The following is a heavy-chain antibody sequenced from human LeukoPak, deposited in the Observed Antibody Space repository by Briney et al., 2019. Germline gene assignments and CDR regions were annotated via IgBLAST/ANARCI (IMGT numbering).Heavy chain of an antibody. CDR3: ARDRGILTGYYAFDI. CDR2: INPNSGGT. CDR1: GYTFTGYY. Sequence: GASVKVSCKASGYTFTGYYMHWVRQAPGQGLEWMGWINPNSGGTNYAQKFQGRATMTRDTSISTAYMELSRLRSDDTAVYYCARDRGILTGYYAFDIWGQGTMVTVSS. J-gene: IGHJ3*02. D-gene: IGHD3-9*01. V-gene: IGHV1-2*02.